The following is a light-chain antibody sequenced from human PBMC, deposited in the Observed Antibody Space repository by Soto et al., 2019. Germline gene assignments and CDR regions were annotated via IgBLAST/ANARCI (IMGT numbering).Light chain of an antibody. J-gene: IGLJ1*01. CDR1: SSDVGGYNY. CDR2: DVS. Sequence: QSVLTQPASVSGSPGQSITISCTGTSSDVGGYNYVSWYQQNPGKAPKLMIYDVSNRPSGVSNRFSGSKSGNTASLTISGLQVEAEADYYCSSLTTTSTLVFGTGTKLTVL. V-gene: IGLV2-14*01. CDR3: SSLTTTSTLV.